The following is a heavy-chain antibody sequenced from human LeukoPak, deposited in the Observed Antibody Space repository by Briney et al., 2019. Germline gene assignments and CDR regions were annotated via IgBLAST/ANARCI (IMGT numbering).Heavy chain of an antibody. CDR1: GFTFSSYG. J-gene: IGHJ6*02. CDR3: ASLNYYYYYGMDV. Sequence: PGGSLRLSCAASGFTFSSYGMHWVRQAPGKGLEWVAVISYDGSNKYYADSVKGRFTISRDNSKNTLYLQMNTLRTEDTAVYYCASLNYYYYYGMDVWGQGTTVTVSS. CDR2: ISYDGSNK. V-gene: IGHV3-30*03.